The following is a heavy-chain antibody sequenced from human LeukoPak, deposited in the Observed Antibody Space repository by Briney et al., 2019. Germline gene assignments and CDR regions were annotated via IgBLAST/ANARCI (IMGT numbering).Heavy chain of an antibody. J-gene: IGHJ5*02. CDR1: GGSISSYY. D-gene: IGHD3-22*01. Sequence: SETLSLTCTVSGGSISSYYWSWIRQPPGKGLEWIGYIYYSGSTYYNPSLKSRVTISVDTSKNQFSLKLSSVTAADTAVYYCAREVESSGYYYGTRHNWFDPWGQGTLVTVSS. CDR3: AREVESSGYYYGTRHNWFDP. V-gene: IGHV4-59*06. CDR2: IYYSGST.